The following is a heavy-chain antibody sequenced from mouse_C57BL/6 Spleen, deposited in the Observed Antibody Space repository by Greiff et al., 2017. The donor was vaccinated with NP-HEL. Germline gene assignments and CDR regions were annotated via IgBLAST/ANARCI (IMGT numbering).Heavy chain of an antibody. V-gene: IGHV1-61*01. CDR2: IYPSDSET. CDR3: ARDSLVPPYYAMDY. Sequence: QVQLQQSGAELVRPGSSVKLSCKASGYTFTSYWMDWVKQRPGQGLEWIGNIYPSDSETHYNQKFKDKATLTVDKSSSTAYMQLSSLTSEDSAVYYCARDSLVPPYYAMDYWGQGTSVTVSS. J-gene: IGHJ4*01. D-gene: IGHD5-1*01. CDR1: GYTFTSYW.